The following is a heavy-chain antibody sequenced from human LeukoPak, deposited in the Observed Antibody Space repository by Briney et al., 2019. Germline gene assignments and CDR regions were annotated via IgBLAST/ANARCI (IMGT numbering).Heavy chain of an antibody. CDR3: ARGSGTYDY. Sequence: PGGSLRLSCAASGFTFSSYSMNWVRQAPGKGLEWVSYISSSSTIYYADSVKGRFTISRDNAKNSLYLQMNSLRAEDTAVYYCARGSGTYDYWGQGTLVTVSS. CDR1: GFTFSSYS. CDR2: ISSSSTI. D-gene: IGHD2-15*01. V-gene: IGHV3-48*04. J-gene: IGHJ4*02.